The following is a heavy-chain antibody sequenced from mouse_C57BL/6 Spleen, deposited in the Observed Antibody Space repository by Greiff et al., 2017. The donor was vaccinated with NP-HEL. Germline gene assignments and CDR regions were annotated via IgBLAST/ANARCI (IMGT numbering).Heavy chain of an antibody. Sequence: QVQLQQSGAELVKPGASVKISCKASGYAFSSYWMNWVKQRPGKGLEWIGQIYPGDGDTNYNGKFKGKATLTAAKSSSTAYMQLSSLTSEDSAVYFCARQGYGSSWFAYWGQGTLVTVSA. CDR2: IYPGDGDT. V-gene: IGHV1-80*01. J-gene: IGHJ3*01. CDR3: ARQGYGSSWFAY. CDR1: GYAFSSYW. D-gene: IGHD1-1*01.